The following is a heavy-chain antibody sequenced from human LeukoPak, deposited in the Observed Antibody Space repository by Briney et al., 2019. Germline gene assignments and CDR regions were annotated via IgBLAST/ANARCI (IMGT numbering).Heavy chain of an antibody. CDR2: IWYDGSNK. CDR1: GFTFDNYG. CDR3: ARVSPSSSSYYLDY. D-gene: IGHD6-6*01. V-gene: IGHV3-33*01. Sequence: GGSLRLSCAASGFTFDNYGMHWVRQAPGKGLEWVAFIWYDGSNKYYADSVKGRFTISRDNSKNTLYLQMNSLRAEDTAVYYCARVSPSSSSYYLDYWGQGTLVTVSS. J-gene: IGHJ4*02.